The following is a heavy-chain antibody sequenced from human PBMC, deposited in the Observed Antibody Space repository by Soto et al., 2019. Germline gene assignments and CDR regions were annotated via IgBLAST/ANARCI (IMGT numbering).Heavy chain of an antibody. V-gene: IGHV1-69*01. CDR3: AANSLGGGSQGDV. CDR2: IVPIFGTT. D-gene: IGHD3-10*01. J-gene: IGHJ6*02. CDR1: GDTFSSYS. Sequence: QVRLVQSGAEVNKPGSSVKVSCKASGDTFSSYSSSWVRQAPGQGLEWMGGIVPIFGTTVYAPRLQGRLTITADGPTSTSYMELSGLTFEDTAVYYCAANSLGGGSQGDVWGQWTTVTVSS.